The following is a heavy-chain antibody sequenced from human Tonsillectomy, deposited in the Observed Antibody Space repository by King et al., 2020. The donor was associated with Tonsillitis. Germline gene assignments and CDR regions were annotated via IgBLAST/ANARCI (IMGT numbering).Heavy chain of an antibody. V-gene: IGHV3-33*08. D-gene: IGHD6-19*01. CDR2: IWSDGSNE. CDR3: AREAVAANWFDS. Sequence: VQLVESGGGVVQPGRSLRLSCAASGFTFSNYGIHWVRQAPGKGLEWVAVIWSDGSNEYYADSVRGRFTISRDNSKNTLYLQMNSLRAEDTAVYYCAREAVAANWFDSWGQGTLVTVSS. CDR1: GFTFSNYG. J-gene: IGHJ5*01.